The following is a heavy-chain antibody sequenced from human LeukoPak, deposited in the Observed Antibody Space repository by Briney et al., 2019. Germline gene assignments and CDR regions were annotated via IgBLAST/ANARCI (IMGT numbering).Heavy chain of an antibody. CDR3: ARVGYSYVINDWSRTGLGAYPTKYYYHMDV. V-gene: IGHV4-34*01. Sequence: SETLSLTCAVYGGSFSDYYWSWIRQPPGKGLEWIGEIDPSGSTNYSPSLKSRVTISVDTSKNQFSLKLSSVAAADTAVYFCARVGYSYVINDWSRTGLGAYPTKYYYHMDVWDKGTTVTVSS. D-gene: IGHD5-18*01. CDR1: GGSFSDYY. J-gene: IGHJ6*03. CDR2: IDPSGST.